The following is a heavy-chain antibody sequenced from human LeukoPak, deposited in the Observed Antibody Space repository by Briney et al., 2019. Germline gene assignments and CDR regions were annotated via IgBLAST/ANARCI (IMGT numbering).Heavy chain of an antibody. CDR2: ISAYNGNT. D-gene: IGHD3-22*01. V-gene: IGHV1-18*01. Sequence: ASVKVSCKASGYTFTSYGISWVRQAPGQGLEWMGWISAYNGNTNYAQNLQGRVTMTTDTSTSTAYMELRSLRSDDTAVYYCARDMGDYYDSSGYYSCGYWGQGTLVTVSS. CDR3: ARDMGDYYDSSGYYSCGY. CDR1: GYTFTSYG. J-gene: IGHJ4*02.